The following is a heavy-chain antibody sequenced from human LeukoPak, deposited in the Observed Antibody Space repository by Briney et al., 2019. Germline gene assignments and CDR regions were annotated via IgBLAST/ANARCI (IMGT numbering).Heavy chain of an antibody. CDR1: GGSISSYY. D-gene: IGHD5-18*01. J-gene: IGHJ5*02. V-gene: IGHV4-59*01. CDR2: IYYSGST. CDR3: ARASAAMVSGLWFDP. Sequence: PSETLSLTCTVSGGSISSYYWSWIRQPPGKGLEWIGYIYYSGSTNYSPSLKSRVTISVDTSKNQFSLKLSSVTAADTAVYYCARASAAMVSGLWFDPWGQGTLVTVSS.